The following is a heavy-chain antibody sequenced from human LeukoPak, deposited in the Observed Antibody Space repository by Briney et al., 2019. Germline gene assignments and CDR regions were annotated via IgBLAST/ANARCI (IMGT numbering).Heavy chain of an antibody. J-gene: IGHJ4*02. Sequence: GGSLRLSCAASGFTFSIYAMSWVRQAPGKWLEWVSAISGTGGSTYYADSVKGRFTISRDNSKKTLYLQVNSPRAEDTAVYYCAKRDHYYYDSGSYYFFDYWGQGALVTVSS. CDR3: AKRDHYYYDSGSYYFFDY. D-gene: IGHD3-10*01. V-gene: IGHV3-23*01. CDR2: ISGTGGST. CDR1: GFTFSIYA.